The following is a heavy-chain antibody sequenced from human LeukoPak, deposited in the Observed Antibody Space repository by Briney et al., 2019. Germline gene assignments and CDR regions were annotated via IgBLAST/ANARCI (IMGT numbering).Heavy chain of an antibody. CDR3: AISGPYYYYGMDV. CDR1: GYTFTGYY. V-gene: IGHV1-2*02. Sequence: ASVKVSFKASGYTFTGYYMHWVRQAPGQGLEWMGWINPNSGGTNYAQKFQGRVTMTRDTSISTAYMELSRLRSDDTAVYYCAISGPYYYYGMDVWGQGTTVTVSS. CDR2: INPNSGGT. J-gene: IGHJ6*02. D-gene: IGHD2-15*01.